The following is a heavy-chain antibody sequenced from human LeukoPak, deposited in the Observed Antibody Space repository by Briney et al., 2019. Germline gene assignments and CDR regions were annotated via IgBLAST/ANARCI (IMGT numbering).Heavy chain of an antibody. CDR2: ISGYSGDT. CDR3: ARDYYESSGPRNSYDALDM. V-gene: IGHV1-18*01. Sequence: ASVKVSCQASGYTFTTFGISWMRQAPGQGLEWMGWISGYSGDTNYPQKFQGRVTMTTDRSTSTAYMELRSLRSDDTAVYYCARDYYESSGPRNSYDALDMWGPGTLVTVSS. D-gene: IGHD3-22*01. J-gene: IGHJ3*02. CDR1: GYTFTTFG.